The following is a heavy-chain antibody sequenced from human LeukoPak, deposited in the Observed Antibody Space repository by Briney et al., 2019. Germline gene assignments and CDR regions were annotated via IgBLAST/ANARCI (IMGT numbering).Heavy chain of an antibody. D-gene: IGHD4-23*01. CDR3: ARDDFGGDSPFDY. CDR1: GFTFCSYS. J-gene: IGHJ4*02. V-gene: IGHV3-48*04. CDR2: ISSSSSTI. Sequence: GGSLRLSCAASGFTFCSYSMNWVRQAPGKGLEWVSYISSSSSTIYYADSMKGRFTISRDNAKNSLYLQMNSLRAEDTAVYYCARDDFGGDSPFDYWGQGTLVTVSS.